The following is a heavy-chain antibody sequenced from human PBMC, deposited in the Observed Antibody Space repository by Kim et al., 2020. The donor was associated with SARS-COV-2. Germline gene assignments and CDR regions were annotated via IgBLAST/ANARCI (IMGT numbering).Heavy chain of an antibody. CDR3: ARGYSR. V-gene: IGHV4-34*01. J-gene: IGHJ4*02. Sequence: SETLSLTCAVYGVSFSGYSWSWIRQPPVKGLEWIGEINQSGSTNYNSSLKNRVTISVDTSKNQFSLNLSSVIAADTGVYYCARGYSRWGQGTLVTVSS. CDR1: GVSFSGYS. D-gene: IGHD6-13*01. CDR2: INQSGST.